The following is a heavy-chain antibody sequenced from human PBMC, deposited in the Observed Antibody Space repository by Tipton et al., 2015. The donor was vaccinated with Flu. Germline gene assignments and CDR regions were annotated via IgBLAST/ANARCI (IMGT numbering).Heavy chain of an antibody. V-gene: IGHV4-59*08. J-gene: IGHJ6*02. CDR1: GGSISSYY. CDR3: ARHGYSSSWGAYYYYGMDV. CDR2: IYYSGST. Sequence: TLSLTCTVSGGSISSYYWSWIRQPPGKGLEWIGYIYYSGSTNYNPSLKSRVTISVDTSKNQFSLKLSSVTAADTAVYYCARHGYSSSWGAYYYYGMDVWGPGTTVTVSS. D-gene: IGHD6-6*01.